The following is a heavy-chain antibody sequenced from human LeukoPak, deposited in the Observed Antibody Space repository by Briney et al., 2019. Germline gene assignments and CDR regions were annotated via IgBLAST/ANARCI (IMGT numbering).Heavy chain of an antibody. J-gene: IGHJ4*02. D-gene: IGHD6-19*01. Sequence: GGSLRLSCAASGLTFSSYAMSWVRQAPGKGLEWVSAISGSGGSTYYADSVKGRFTISRDNSKNTLYLQMNSLRAEDTAVYYCAKDLSPSLGGSGHDYWGQGTLVTVSS. CDR1: GLTFSSYA. V-gene: IGHV3-23*01. CDR3: AKDLSPSLGGSGHDY. CDR2: ISGSGGST.